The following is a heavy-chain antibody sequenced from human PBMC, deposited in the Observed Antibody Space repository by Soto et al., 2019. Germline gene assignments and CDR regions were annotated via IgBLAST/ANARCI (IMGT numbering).Heavy chain of an antibody. CDR2: IKQDGSEK. V-gene: IGHV3-7*01. J-gene: IGHJ3*02. D-gene: IGHD6-6*01. CDR1: GFTFSSYW. Sequence: GGSLRLSCAASGFTFSSYWMSWVRQAPGKGLEWVANIKQDGSEKYYVDSVKGRFTISRDNAKNSLYLQMNSLRAEDTAVYYCARDKGAARRSLAFDIWGQGTMVTVSS. CDR3: ARDKGAARRSLAFDI.